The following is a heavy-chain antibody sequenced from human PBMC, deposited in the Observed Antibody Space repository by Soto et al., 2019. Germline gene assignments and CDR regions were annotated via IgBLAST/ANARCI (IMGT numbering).Heavy chain of an antibody. J-gene: IGHJ4*02. D-gene: IGHD2-21*02. Sequence: EVQVVQSGGGSVQPGGSLSLSCEASGFTFSSYGMTWVRQAPGKGLEWAAGISGSGVDTKYADSVKGRFIIARDTSMNKMYLQMHNLRVEDTAVYFCAIGGAYCYGDCTRAHWGQGTLVTVSS. CDR2: ISGSGVDT. CDR1: GFTFSSYG. CDR3: AIGGAYCYGDCTRAH. V-gene: IGHV3-23*04.